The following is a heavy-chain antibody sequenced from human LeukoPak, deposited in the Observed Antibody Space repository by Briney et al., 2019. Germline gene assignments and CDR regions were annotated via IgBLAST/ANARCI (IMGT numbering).Heavy chain of an antibody. CDR3: AKGRRFDYYYGMDV. J-gene: IGHJ6*02. CDR2: ISWNSGSI. Sequence: PGRSLRLSCAASGFTFDDYAMHWVRQAPGKGLEWVSGISWNSGSIGYADSVKGRFTISRDNAKNSLYLLMNSLRAEDTALYYCAKGRRFDYYYGMDVWGQGTTVTVSS. V-gene: IGHV3-9*01. D-gene: IGHD3-16*01. CDR1: GFTFDDYA.